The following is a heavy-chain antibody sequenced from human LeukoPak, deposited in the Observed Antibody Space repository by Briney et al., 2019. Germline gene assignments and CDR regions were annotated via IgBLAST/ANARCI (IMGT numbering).Heavy chain of an antibody. J-gene: IGHJ4*02. V-gene: IGHV1-3*01. CDR2: INAGNGDT. Sequence: ASVKVSCKASGYTFTGYVVHWVRQAPGQGLEWMGWINAGNGDTKYSQNFQGRVTITRDTSASTAYMDLRSMTSEDTAIYYCARDDCGDTCYPGGYWGQGNLVTVSS. D-gene: IGHD2-21*01. CDR1: GYTFTGYV. CDR3: ARDDCGDTCYPGGY.